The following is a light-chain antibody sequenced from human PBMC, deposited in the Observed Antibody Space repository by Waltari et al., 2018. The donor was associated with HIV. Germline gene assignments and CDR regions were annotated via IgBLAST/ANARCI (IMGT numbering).Light chain of an antibody. Sequence: DIQMTQSQSSLSASVGDRVTITCRASQSISSYLNWYQQKPGKAPKLLIYDASSLQSGVPSRFSGSGSGTDFTLTISSLQPEDFATYYCQQSYSTPRTFGQGTKVEIK. CDR2: DAS. CDR3: QQSYSTPRT. CDR1: QSISSY. J-gene: IGKJ1*01. V-gene: IGKV1-39*01.